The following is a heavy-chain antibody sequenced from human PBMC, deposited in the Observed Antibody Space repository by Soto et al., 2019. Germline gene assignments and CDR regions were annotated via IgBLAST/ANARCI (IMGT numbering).Heavy chain of an antibody. D-gene: IGHD3-22*01. CDR1: GYTFTSYG. V-gene: IGHV1-18*04. CDR3: ARTHYYDSSGYYDC. J-gene: IGHJ4*02. Sequence: ASVKVSCKASGYTFTSYGISWVRQAPGQGLEWMGWISAYNGNTNYAQKLQGRVTMTTDTSTSTAYMELRSLRSDDTAVYYCARTHYYDSSGYYDCWGQGTLVTVSS. CDR2: ISAYNGNT.